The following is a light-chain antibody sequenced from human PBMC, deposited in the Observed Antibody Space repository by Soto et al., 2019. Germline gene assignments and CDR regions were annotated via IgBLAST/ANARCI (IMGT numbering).Light chain of an antibody. CDR1: QSVSRSY. CDR2: GAS. J-gene: IGKJ1*01. Sequence: EIVLTQSPGTLSLSPGERATLSCRASQSVSRSYLAWYQQKPGQAPRLLIYGASSRATGIPDRFSGSGSGRDFTLTISRLEPEDFAVYYCQQYGNSRGTFGQGTKVEIK. V-gene: IGKV3-20*01. CDR3: QQYGNSRGT.